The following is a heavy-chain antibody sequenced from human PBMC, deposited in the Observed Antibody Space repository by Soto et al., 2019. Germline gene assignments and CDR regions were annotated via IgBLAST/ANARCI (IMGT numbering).Heavy chain of an antibody. Sequence: ASVKVSCKASGYTFTSYHMHWVRLAPGQGLEWMGIINPSGGSTSYAQKFQGRVTMTRDTSTSTVYMELSSLRSEDTAVYYCGRVRGSIPLDAFDIWGEGTMVTVSS. D-gene: IGHD3-16*01. CDR2: INPSGGST. J-gene: IGHJ3*02. V-gene: IGHV1-46*03. CDR1: GYTFTSYH. CDR3: GRVRGSIPLDAFDI.